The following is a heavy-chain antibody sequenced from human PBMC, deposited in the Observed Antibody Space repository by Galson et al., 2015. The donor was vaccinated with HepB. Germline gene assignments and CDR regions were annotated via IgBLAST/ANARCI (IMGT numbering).Heavy chain of an antibody. Sequence: FSGSAMHWVRQASGKGLEWVGRIRSKANSYATAYAASVKGRFTISRDDSKNTAYLQMNSLKTEDTAVYYCCYDFWSGYRRAPYYYYGMDVWGQGTTVTVSS. CDR3: CYDFWSGYRRAPYYYYGMDV. CDR2: IRSKANSYAT. CDR1: FSGSA. J-gene: IGHJ6*02. D-gene: IGHD3-3*01. V-gene: IGHV3-73*01.